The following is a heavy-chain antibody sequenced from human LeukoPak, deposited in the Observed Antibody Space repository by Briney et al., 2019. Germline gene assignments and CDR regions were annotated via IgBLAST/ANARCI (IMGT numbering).Heavy chain of an antibody. V-gene: IGHV3-30-3*01. D-gene: IGHD3-3*01. CDR3: ASRSGFGVVSGSYYYYMDV. CDR2: ISYDGSNK. Sequence: GGSLRLSCAASGFTFSSYAMHWVRQAPGKGLEWVAVISYDGSNKYYADSVKGRFTISRDNSKNTLYLQMNGLRAEDTAVYYCASRSGFGVVSGSYYYYMDVWGKGTTVTVSS. CDR1: GFTFSSYA. J-gene: IGHJ6*03.